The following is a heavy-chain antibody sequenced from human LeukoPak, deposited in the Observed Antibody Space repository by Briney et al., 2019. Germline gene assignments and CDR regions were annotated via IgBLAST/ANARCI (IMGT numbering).Heavy chain of an antibody. Sequence: GASVKVSCKASGYSFNDKYLHWVRQAPGQGLEWMGWINPNSGGTNYAQNFQGRVTMTRDTSINTAYLELSSLRSDDTAVYYCGRDPRIVVVTALTHNRFVSWGQGTLVTVSS. J-gene: IGHJ5*01. CDR1: GYSFNDKY. CDR2: INPNSGGT. CDR3: GRDPRIVVVTALTHNRFVS. D-gene: IGHD2-21*02. V-gene: IGHV1-2*02.